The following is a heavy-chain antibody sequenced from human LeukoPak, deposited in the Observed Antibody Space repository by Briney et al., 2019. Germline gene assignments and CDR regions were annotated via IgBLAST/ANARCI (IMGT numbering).Heavy chain of an antibody. CDR2: ISASGGST. V-gene: IGHV3-23*01. J-gene: IGHJ4*02. Sequence: GGSLRLSCAASGFTFSNYVMNWVRQAPGKGLEWVSTISASGGSTYYADSVKGRFTISRDNSKNTLYLQMNSLRAEDTAVYYCAIDPYYDILTGYYTDGYWGQGTLVTVSS. CDR3: AIDPYYDILTGYYTDGY. D-gene: IGHD3-9*01. CDR1: GFTFSNYV.